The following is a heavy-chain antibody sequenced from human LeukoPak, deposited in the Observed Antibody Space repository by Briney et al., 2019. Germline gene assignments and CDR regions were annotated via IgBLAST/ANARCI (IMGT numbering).Heavy chain of an antibody. CDR1: GGSFSGYY. Sequence: SETLSLTCAVYGGSFSGYYWSWIRQPPGKGLEWIGEINHSGSTNYNPSLKSRVTISVDTSKNQFSLKLSSVTAADTAVYYCAREYSSSWYVPGPIPYYFDYWGQGTLVTVSP. CDR3: AREYSSSWYVPGPIPYYFDY. D-gene: IGHD6-13*01. V-gene: IGHV4-34*01. J-gene: IGHJ4*02. CDR2: INHSGST.